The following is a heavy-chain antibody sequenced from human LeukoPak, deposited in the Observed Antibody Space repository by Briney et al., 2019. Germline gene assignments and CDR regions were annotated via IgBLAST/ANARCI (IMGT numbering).Heavy chain of an antibody. Sequence: GGSLRLSCAASGFTFSSYAMSWVRQAPGKGLEWVSAISGSGGSTYYADSVKGRFTISRDNSKNTLYLQMNSLRAEDTAVYYCAKALYYDSSGFPHGFDYWGQGTLVTVSS. CDR2: ISGSGGST. D-gene: IGHD3-22*01. V-gene: IGHV3-23*01. J-gene: IGHJ4*02. CDR1: GFTFSSYA. CDR3: AKALYYDSSGFPHGFDY.